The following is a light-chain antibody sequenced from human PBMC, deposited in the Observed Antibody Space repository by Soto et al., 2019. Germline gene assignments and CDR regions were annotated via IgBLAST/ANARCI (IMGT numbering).Light chain of an antibody. CDR3: SSYTSNAAPYV. CDR1: SSDVRLYDY. CDR2: AVS. V-gene: IGLV2-14*01. Sequence: QSALTQPASVSGSPGQPITISCTGTSSDVRLYDYASWYQQHPGKAPQLMIYAVSNRPSGVSNRFSASKSGNTASLFISRLQAEGEVEYYCSSYTSNAAPYVFGTGSKVIVL. J-gene: IGLJ1*01.